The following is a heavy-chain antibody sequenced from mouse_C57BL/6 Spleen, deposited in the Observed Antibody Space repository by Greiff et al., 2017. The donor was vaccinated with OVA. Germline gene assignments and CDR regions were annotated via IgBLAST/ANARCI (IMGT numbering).Heavy chain of an antibody. CDR2: INYDGSST. V-gene: IGHV5-16*01. D-gene: IGHD2-1*01. CDR3: ARDDDYGNHGFDV. CDR1: GFTFSDYY. J-gene: IGHJ1*03. Sequence: VESEGGLVQPGSSMKLSCTASGFTFSDYYMAWVRQVPEKGLEWVANINYDGSSTYYLDSLKSRFIISRDNAKNILYLQMSSLKSEDTATYYCARDDDYGNHGFDVWGTGTTVTVSS.